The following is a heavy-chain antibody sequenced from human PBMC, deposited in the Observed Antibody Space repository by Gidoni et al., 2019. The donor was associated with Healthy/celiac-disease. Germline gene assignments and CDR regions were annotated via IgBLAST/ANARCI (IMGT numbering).Heavy chain of an antibody. J-gene: IGHJ3*02. CDR1: GGTFSSYA. Sequence: QVQLVQSGAEVKKPGSSVKVSCTASGGTFSSYAISWVRQAPGQGLEWMGGIIPIFGTANYAQKFQGRVTITADESTSTAYMELSSLRSEDTAVYYCARDRTVGRWLQLQHDAFDIWGQGTMVTVSS. CDR2: IIPIFGTA. CDR3: ARDRTVGRWLQLQHDAFDI. V-gene: IGHV1-69*12. D-gene: IGHD5-12*01.